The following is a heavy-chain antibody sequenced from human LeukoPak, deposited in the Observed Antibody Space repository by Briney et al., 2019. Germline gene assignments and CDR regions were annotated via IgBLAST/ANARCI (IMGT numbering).Heavy chain of an antibody. Sequence: ASVKVSCKASGGTFSSYAISWVRQAPGQGLEWMGWISGYNGNTNYAQRLQGRVIMTTDTSTSTVYMELRSLRSDDTGVYYCARDEPPLLWFGAGYYYYMGVWGKGTTVTISS. V-gene: IGHV1-18*01. D-gene: IGHD3-10*01. J-gene: IGHJ6*03. CDR1: GGTFSSYA. CDR2: ISGYNGNT. CDR3: ARDEPPLLWFGAGYYYYMGV.